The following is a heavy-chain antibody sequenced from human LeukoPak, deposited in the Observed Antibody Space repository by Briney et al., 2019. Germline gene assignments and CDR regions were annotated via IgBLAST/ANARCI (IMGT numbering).Heavy chain of an antibody. CDR1: GFTFSSYG. J-gene: IGHJ4*02. V-gene: IGHV3-30*18. D-gene: IGHD3-10*01. Sequence: GRSLGLSCAASGFTFSSYGMHWVRQAPGKGLEWVAVISYDGSNKYYADSVKGRFTISRDNSKNTLYLQMNSLRAEDTAVYYCAKDPTIYGSGSPWYFDYWGQGTLVTVSS. CDR2: ISYDGSNK. CDR3: AKDPTIYGSGSPWYFDY.